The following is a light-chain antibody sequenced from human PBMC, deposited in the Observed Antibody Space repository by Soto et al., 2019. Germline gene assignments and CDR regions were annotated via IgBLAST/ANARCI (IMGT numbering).Light chain of an antibody. CDR1: RDVSSGL. CDR3: MQARQTPRT. Sequence: EIVLTQPPGTLSLCPGGRAPLPCRCSRDVSSGLLAWYQXKQGQXXQLXIYLGSNRASGVPDRFSGSGSGTDFTMKISRVEAEDGGVDEGMQARQTPRTFCQGTKVDIK. CDR2: LGS. V-gene: IGKV2-28*01. J-gene: IGKJ1*01.